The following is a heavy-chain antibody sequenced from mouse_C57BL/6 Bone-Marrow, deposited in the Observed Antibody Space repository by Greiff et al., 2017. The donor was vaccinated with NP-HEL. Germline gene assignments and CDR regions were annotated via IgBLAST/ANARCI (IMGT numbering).Heavy chain of an antibody. CDR3: ATPLPVPLFDY. J-gene: IGHJ2*01. CDR1: GYTFTDYY. Sequence: VQLQQSGPVLVKPGASVKMSCKASGYTFTDYYMNWVKQSHGKSLEWIGVINPYNGGTSYNQKFKGKATLTVDKSSSTAYMELNSLTSEDSAVYYCATPLPVPLFDYWGQGTTLTVSS. D-gene: IGHD2-1*01. V-gene: IGHV1-19*01. CDR2: INPYNGGT.